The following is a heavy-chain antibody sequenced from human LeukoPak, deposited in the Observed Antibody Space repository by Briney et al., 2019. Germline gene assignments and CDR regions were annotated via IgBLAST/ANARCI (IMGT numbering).Heavy chain of an antibody. CDR3: AKDVDPFGSGSYVEGFDY. D-gene: IGHD3-10*01. V-gene: IGHV3-30*18. CDR1: GFTFSSYG. J-gene: IGHJ4*02. Sequence: GGSLRLSCAASGFTFSSYGMHWVRQAPGKGVEWVAVISHDGTNQYYADSVKGGFTISRDNSKNTLYVQMNSLRAEDTAVYYCAKDVDPFGSGSYVEGFDYWGQGTLVTVSS. CDR2: ISHDGTNQ.